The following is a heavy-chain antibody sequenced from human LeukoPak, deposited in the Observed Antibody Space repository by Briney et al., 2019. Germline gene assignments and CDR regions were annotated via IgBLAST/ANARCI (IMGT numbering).Heavy chain of an antibody. Sequence: GGSLRLSCAASGFTFSSYTMSWVRQAPGKGLEWVSAISGSGGSTYYADSMKGRFTISRDNSKNTLYPQMNSLRAEDTAVYYCAKDSGDGDYFDYWGQGTLVTVSS. CDR1: GFTFSSYT. V-gene: IGHV3-23*01. D-gene: IGHD4-17*01. CDR3: AKDSGDGDYFDY. J-gene: IGHJ4*02. CDR2: ISGSGGST.